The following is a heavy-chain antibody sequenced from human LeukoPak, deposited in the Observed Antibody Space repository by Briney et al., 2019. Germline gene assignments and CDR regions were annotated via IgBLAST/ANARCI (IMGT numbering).Heavy chain of an antibody. CDR2: IYTSGST. D-gene: IGHD2-2*01. CDR1: GDSISSGLYF. Sequence: SSETLSLTCTVSGDSISSGLYFWSWIRQPAGKGLEWIGRIYTSGSTNFNPSLKSRVTISIDTSKNQFSLKLSSVTAADTAVYYCARVPLYYYYMDVWGKGTTVTVSS. V-gene: IGHV4-61*02. CDR3: ARVPLYYYYMDV. J-gene: IGHJ6*03.